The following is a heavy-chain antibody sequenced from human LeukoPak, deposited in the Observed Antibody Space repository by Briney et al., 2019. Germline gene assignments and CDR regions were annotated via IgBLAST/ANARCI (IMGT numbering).Heavy chain of an antibody. V-gene: IGHV3-21*01. CDR3: ARDPEAQYYFDY. Sequence: GGSLRLSCAASGITFSSYSMNWVRQAPGKGLDWVSSISNSSTYIYYADSVKGRFSISRDNAKNSLYLQMNSLRAEDTAVYYCARDPEAQYYFDYSGQGTLVTVSS. J-gene: IGHJ4*02. CDR2: ISNSSTYI. CDR1: GITFSSYS.